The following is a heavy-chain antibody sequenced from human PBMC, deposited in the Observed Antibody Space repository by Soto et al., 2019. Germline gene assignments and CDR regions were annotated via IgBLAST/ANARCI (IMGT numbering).Heavy chain of an antibody. J-gene: IGHJ2*01. D-gene: IGHD2-15*01. CDR2: INHSGST. CDR3: ARAGLCFFFQAEEGIRDTVPVSAFLLNRSSDL. Sequence: GMEWIGEINHSGSTNYNPSLKSRVTISVDTSKNQFSLKLSSVTAADTAVYYCARAGLCFFFQAEEGIRDTVPVSAFLLNRSSDL. V-gene: IGHV4-34*13.